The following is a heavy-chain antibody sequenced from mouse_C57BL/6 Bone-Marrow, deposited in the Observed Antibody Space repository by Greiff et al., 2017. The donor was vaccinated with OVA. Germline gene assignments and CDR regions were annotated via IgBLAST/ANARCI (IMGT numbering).Heavy chain of an antibody. Sequence: EVQLQESGGGLVQPGGSLSLSCAASGFTFTDYYMSWVRQPPGKALEWLGFIRNKANGYTTEYSASVKGRFTISRDNSQSILYLQMNALRAEDSATYYCARGEYDGFAYWGQGTLVTVYA. CDR3: ARGEYDGFAY. J-gene: IGHJ3*01. CDR1: GFTFTDYY. V-gene: IGHV7-3*01. CDR2: IRNKANGYTT. D-gene: IGHD2-14*01.